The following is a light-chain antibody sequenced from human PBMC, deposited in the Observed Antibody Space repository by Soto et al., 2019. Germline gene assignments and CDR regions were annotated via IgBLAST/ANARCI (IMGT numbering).Light chain of an antibody. CDR1: QSISSY. J-gene: IGKJ1*01. V-gene: IGKV1-39*01. CDR3: QQSYTAPWT. CDR2: AAS. Sequence: DIQMTQSPSSLSASVGDRVTITCRASQSISSYLNWYQQKPGKAPKLLIYAASTLQSGVPSRFSGSGSGTDFTLTIRSLQTEDFATYYCQQSYTAPWTFGQGTKVEIQ.